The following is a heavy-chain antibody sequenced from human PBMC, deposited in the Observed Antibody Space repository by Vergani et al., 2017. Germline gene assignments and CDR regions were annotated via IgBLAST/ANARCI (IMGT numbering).Heavy chain of an antibody. J-gene: IGHJ5*02. CDR2: SFDGGSPF. V-gene: IGHV4-38-2*02. CDR1: GQSINSGYF. CDR3: GRVADFYGLGSRLLDL. D-gene: IGHD3-10*01. Sequence: QVHLQESGPGLVKTSETLSLTCNVSGQSINSGYFWGWVRQPPGKGLEWIGTSFDGGSPFYYNPSLQSRAVISVGTSKNQFSLQLTSVTAADTAFYFCGRVADFYGLGSRLLDLWGQGVLVTVSS.